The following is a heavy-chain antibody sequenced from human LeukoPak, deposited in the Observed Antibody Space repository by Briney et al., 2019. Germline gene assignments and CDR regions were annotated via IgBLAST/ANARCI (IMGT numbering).Heavy chain of an antibody. V-gene: IGHV3-33*06. D-gene: IGHD3-10*01. CDR2: IWYDGSNK. CDR1: GFTFSSYG. J-gene: IGHJ2*01. CDR3: AKKGGNINWYFDL. Sequence: GGSLRLSCAASGFTFSSYGMHWVRQAPGKGLEWVAVIWYDGSNKYYADSVKGRFTIYRDNSKNTLYLQMNSLRAEDTAVYYCAKKGGNINWYFDLWGRGTLVTVSS.